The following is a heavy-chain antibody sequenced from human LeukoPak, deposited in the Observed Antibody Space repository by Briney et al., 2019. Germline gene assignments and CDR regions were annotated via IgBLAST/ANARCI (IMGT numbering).Heavy chain of an antibody. CDR1: GYTFTAHY. Sequence: SVKVSCKASGYTFTAHYIHWVRQAPGQGLEWMGQIHSNSGGEKYAQKFQGRVTVLRDTSINTIYMELASLTSDDTAVYYCAREPYSSSSDRHGRTFDYWGQGTLVTVSS. V-gene: IGHV1-2*06. D-gene: IGHD6-6*01. J-gene: IGHJ4*02. CDR2: IHSNSGGE. CDR3: AREPYSSSSDRHGRTFDY.